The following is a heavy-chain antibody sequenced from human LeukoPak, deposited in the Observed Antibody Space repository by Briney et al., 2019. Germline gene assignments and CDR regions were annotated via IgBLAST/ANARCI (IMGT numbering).Heavy chain of an antibody. Sequence: SETLSLTCTVSGGSINSYYWSWIRQPPGKGLEWIGYIYNSGSTNYNPSLKSRVTISVDTSKNQFSLKLSSVTAADTAVYYCASSGSFRQQLVKWGQGTLVTVSS. V-gene: IGHV4-59*01. J-gene: IGHJ4*02. CDR3: ASSGSFRQQLVK. CDR1: GGSINSYY. CDR2: IYNSGST. D-gene: IGHD6-13*01.